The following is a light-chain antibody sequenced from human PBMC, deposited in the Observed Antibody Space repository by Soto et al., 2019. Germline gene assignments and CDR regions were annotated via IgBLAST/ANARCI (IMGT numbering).Light chain of an antibody. V-gene: IGKV3-15*01. CDR1: QSVSSN. CDR3: QQYNIVRYT. Sequence: EIVMTQSPATLSVSPGERATLSCRASQSVSSNLAWYQQKPGQAPRLLIYGASTRATGIPARFSGSGSGTEFTLTISSLQSEDFAVYYCQQYNIVRYTFGQGTKLEI. J-gene: IGKJ2*01. CDR2: GAS.